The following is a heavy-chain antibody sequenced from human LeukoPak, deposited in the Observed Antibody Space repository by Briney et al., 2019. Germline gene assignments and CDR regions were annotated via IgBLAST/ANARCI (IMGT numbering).Heavy chain of an antibody. D-gene: IGHD3-3*01. CDR2: ISGSGGST. J-gene: IGHJ4*02. CDR1: GFTFSSYA. Sequence: GGSLRLSCAASGFTFSSYAMSWVRQAPGKGLEWVSAISGSGGSTYYADSVKGRFTISRDNSKNTLYLQMNSLRAEDTAVYYCARSYDFWSGYYPSDYWGQGTLVTVSS. V-gene: IGHV3-23*01. CDR3: ARSYDFWSGYYPSDY.